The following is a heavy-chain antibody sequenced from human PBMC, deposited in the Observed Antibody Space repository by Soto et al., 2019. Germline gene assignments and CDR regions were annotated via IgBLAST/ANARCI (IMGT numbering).Heavy chain of an antibody. CDR1: GYTFTGYY. J-gene: IGHJ6*02. CDR2: INPNSGGT. V-gene: IGHV1-2*02. CDR3: ASRVSIAAAGTGRYYYYGMDV. Sequence: QVQLVQSGAEVKKPGASVKVSCKASGYTFTGYYMHWVRQAPGQGLEWMGWINPNSGGTNYAQKFQGRVTMTRDTSISTAYMELSRLTSDDTAVYYCASRVSIAAAGTGRYYYYGMDVWGQGTTVTVSS. D-gene: IGHD6-13*01.